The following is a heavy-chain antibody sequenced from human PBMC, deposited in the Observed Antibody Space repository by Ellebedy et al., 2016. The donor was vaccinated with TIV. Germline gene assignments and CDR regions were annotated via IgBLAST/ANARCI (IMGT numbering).Heavy chain of an antibody. Sequence: MPSETLSLTCNVSGASISSSDYYWGWIRKAPGKGLEWIGYIDNGGTTQYNPSLNRRVTISVDTTKSHFSLRMTSLTAADTAVYYCVRDGSGLVSGFDVWGQGTLVTVSS. CDR1: GASISSSDYY. CDR3: VRDGSGLVSGFDV. V-gene: IGHV4-31*03. CDR2: IDNGGTT. D-gene: IGHD3-10*01. J-gene: IGHJ4*02.